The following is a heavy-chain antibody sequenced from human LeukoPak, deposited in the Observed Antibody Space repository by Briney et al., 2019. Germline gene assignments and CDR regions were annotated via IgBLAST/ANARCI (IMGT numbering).Heavy chain of an antibody. Sequence: PSETLSLTCTVSGYSISSGYYWGWIRQPPGKGREWILSIYHSGSTYYNPSLKSRVTISVDTSKKQSSLKLSSVTAADTAVYYCATGGYGSGSYYSFDYWGQGTLVTVSS. J-gene: IGHJ4*02. V-gene: IGHV4-38-2*02. CDR3: ATGGYGSGSYYSFDY. CDR2: IYHSGST. CDR1: GYSISSGYY. D-gene: IGHD3-10*01.